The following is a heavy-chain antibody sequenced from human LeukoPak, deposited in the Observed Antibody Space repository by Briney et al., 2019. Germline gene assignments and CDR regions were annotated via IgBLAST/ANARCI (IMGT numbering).Heavy chain of an antibody. D-gene: IGHD3-22*01. J-gene: IGHJ4*02. V-gene: IGHV3-7*01. Sequence: GGSLRLSCAASEFTFSTYWTSWVRQAPGKGLEWVANVNQDGSAKYYVDSVKGRFTISRDNAKNSLYLQMNSLRAEDTAVYYCAREERAYYYDSSGYPDYWGQGALVTVSS. CDR2: VNQDGSAK. CDR3: AREERAYYYDSSGYPDY. CDR1: EFTFSTYW.